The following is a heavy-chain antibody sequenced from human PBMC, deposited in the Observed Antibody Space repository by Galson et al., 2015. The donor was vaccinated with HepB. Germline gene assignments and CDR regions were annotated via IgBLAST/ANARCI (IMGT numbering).Heavy chain of an antibody. CDR1: GFTFSTYT. CDR2: ISYDGSNN. CDR3: ARDREGAYFDY. Sequence: SLRLSCAASGFTFSTYTMHWVRQAPGKGLEWMALISYDGSNNRYADSDSVKGRFTISRDNSKNTLYLHMNSLRAEDTAVYYCARDREGAYFDYWGQGTLVTVSS. J-gene: IGHJ4*02. D-gene: IGHD4/OR15-4a*01. V-gene: IGHV3-30-3*01.